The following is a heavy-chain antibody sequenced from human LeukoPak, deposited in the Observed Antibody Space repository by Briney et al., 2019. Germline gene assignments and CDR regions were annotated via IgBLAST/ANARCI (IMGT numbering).Heavy chain of an antibody. CDR2: LLHDESRK. D-gene: IGHD3-22*01. J-gene: IGHJ1*01. CDR3: ARDYCDRTTGYYYEFFVL. V-gene: IGHV3-33*05. Sequence: GGSVRLSCAASGLNYSTYVMLWAGPAPGKGVQGVADLLHDESRKFYETSVKDPFIISRDNSKDTVNLQMNSLRVEDTAVYYCARDYCDRTTGYYYEFFVLWGQGTLLTVPS. CDR1: GLNYSTYV.